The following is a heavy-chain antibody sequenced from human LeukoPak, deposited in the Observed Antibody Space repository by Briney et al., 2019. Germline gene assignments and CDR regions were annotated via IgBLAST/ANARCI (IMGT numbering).Heavy chain of an antibody. CDR1: GFTFTSHD. Sequence: ASVKVSCKASGFTFTSHDYNWVRQATGQGLEWMGWMNPNSGNTGYAQKFQGRVTMTRDTPITTVYMELSSLTSEDTAVYYCAREGVAITASGRGAFDIWGQGAMVTVSS. J-gene: IGHJ3*02. D-gene: IGHD5-12*01. CDR3: AREGVAITASGRGAFDI. V-gene: IGHV1-8*01. CDR2: MNPNSGNT.